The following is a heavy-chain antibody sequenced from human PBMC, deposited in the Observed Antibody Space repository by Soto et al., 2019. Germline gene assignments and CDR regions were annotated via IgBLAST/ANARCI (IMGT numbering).Heavy chain of an antibody. D-gene: IGHD6-19*01. CDR1: GGSTSSHY. CDR3: ARNIYSSGWYFDY. Sequence: QVQLQESGPGLVKPSETLSLICSVSGGSTSSHYWSWIRQPPGRGLEWIGYIYYNGYTTYKPSLKSRVTMSVDTSKNQFSLKLSSVTAADTAVYYCARNIYSSGWYFDYWGRGTLVTVSS. J-gene: IGHJ4*02. V-gene: IGHV4-59*11. CDR2: IYYNGYT.